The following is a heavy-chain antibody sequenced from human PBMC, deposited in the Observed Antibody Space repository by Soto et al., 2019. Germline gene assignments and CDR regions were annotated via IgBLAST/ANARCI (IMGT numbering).Heavy chain of an antibody. CDR2: IYYSGST. V-gene: IGHV4-59*08. Sequence: PSATLSLTCTVSGGSISSYYWSWIRQPPGKGLEWIGYIYYSGSTNYNPSLKSRVTISVDTSKNQFSLKLSSVTAADTAVYYCARHDNGDYDFDYWGQGTLVTVS. J-gene: IGHJ4*02. CDR3: ARHDNGDYDFDY. CDR1: GGSISSYY. D-gene: IGHD4-17*01.